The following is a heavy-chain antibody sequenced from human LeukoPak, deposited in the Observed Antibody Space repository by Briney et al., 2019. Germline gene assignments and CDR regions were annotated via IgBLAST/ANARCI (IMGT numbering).Heavy chain of an antibody. V-gene: IGHV3-53*01. Sequence: GGSLRLSCAASGFTVRSNYMSWVRQAPGKGLEWVSVIYSGGTTYYADSVKGRFTISGDNSKNTVYLQMNSLRAEDTAVYYCARGTIYSPRGEDFWGQGTLVTVSS. CDR3: ARGTIYSPRGEDF. J-gene: IGHJ4*02. CDR1: GFTVRSNY. D-gene: IGHD5-12*01. CDR2: IYSGGTT.